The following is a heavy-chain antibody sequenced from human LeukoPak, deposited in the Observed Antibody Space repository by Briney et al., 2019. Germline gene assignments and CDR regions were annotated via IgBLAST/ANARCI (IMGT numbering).Heavy chain of an antibody. CDR1: GFTFSSYA. CDR2: ISGSGGST. D-gene: IGHD2-8*01. CDR3: AKEGYCTNGVCYSVDY. Sequence: PGGSLRLSCAATGFTFSSYAMSWVRQAPGKGLEWVSAISGSGGSTYYADSVKGRFTISRDNSKNTLYLQMNSLRAEDTAVYYCAKEGYCTNGVCYSVDYWGQGTLVTVSS. V-gene: IGHV3-23*01. J-gene: IGHJ4*02.